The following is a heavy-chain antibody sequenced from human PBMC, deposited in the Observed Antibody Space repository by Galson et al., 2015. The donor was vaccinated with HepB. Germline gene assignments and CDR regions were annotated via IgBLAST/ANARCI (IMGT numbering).Heavy chain of an antibody. CDR1: GGSFIGYS. J-gene: IGHJ4*02. CDR2: INHSGST. Sequence: ETLSLTCAVYGGSFIGYSWSWIRQPPGKGLEWIGEINHSGSTNYNPSLKSRVTISVDTSKNQFSLKLSSVTAADTAVYYCARGGDGYNPREFDYWGQGTLVTVSS. D-gene: IGHD5-24*01. CDR3: ARGGDGYNPREFDY. V-gene: IGHV4-34*01.